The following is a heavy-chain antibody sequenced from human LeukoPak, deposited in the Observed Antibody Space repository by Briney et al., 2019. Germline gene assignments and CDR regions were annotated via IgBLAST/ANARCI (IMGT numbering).Heavy chain of an antibody. CDR3: ARDRSTAAHEY. CDR2: ISGYNGNT. V-gene: IGHV1-18*01. CDR1: GYTFTSYG. Sequence: ASVKVSCKASGYTFTSYGTSWVRQAPGQGPEWMGWISGYNGNTNYAQKFQGRVTMTTDTSTSTAYMEVRGLRSDDTAIYYCARDRSTAAHEYWGHGTLVTVSS. J-gene: IGHJ4*01. D-gene: IGHD2-2*01.